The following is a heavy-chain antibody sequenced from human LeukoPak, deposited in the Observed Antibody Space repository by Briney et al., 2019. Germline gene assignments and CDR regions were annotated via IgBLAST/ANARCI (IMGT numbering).Heavy chain of an antibody. D-gene: IGHD6-13*01. CDR2: IYYSGST. V-gene: IGHV4-59*12. Sequence: SETLSLTCTVSGGSISSYYWSWIRQPPGKGLEWIGYIYYSGSTNYNPSLKSRVTISVDRSKNQFSLKLSSVTAADTAVYYCARCPASAAPFDYWGQGTLVTVSS. CDR1: GGSISSYY. J-gene: IGHJ4*02. CDR3: ARCPASAAPFDY.